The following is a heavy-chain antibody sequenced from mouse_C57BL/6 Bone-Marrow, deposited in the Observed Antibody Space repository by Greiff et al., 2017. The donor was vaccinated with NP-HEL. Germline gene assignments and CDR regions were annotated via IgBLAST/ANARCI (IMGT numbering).Heavy chain of an antibody. J-gene: IGHJ1*03. Sequence: DVKLVESGGGLVQPGGSLKLSCAASGFTFSDYYMYWVRQTPEKRLEWVAYISNGGGSTYYTDTVKGRFTISRDNAKNTLYLQMSRLKSEDTAMYYCARIDDGLPPWYFDVWGTGTTVTVSS. D-gene: IGHD2-3*01. CDR2: ISNGGGST. CDR1: GFTFSDYY. CDR3: ARIDDGLPPWYFDV. V-gene: IGHV5-12*01.